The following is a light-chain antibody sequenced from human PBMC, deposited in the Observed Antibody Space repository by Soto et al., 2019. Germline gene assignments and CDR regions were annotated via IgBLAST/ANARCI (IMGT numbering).Light chain of an antibody. V-gene: IGLV2-23*02. Sequence: QSALTQPASVSGSPGQSITISCTGTTSDVGSYNLVSWYQQHPGKAPKLIIYEVSERPSGVSTRFSGSKSGNMASLTISGLQAEDEAEYYCCSYATPRQFGGGTKLNVL. J-gene: IGLJ2*01. CDR2: EVS. CDR1: TSDVGSYNL. CDR3: CSYATPRQ.